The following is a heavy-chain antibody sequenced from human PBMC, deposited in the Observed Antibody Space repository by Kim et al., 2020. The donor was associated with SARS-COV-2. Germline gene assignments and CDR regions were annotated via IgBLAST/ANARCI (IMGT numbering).Heavy chain of an antibody. CDR2: IYHSGST. Sequence: SETLSLTCTVSGYSISSGYYWGWIRQPPGKGLEWIGSIYHSGSTYYNPSLKSRVTISVDTSKNQFSLKLSSVTAADTAVYYCARETPDYGDYGDDFDYWG. V-gene: IGHV4-38-2*02. J-gene: IGHJ4*01. D-gene: IGHD4-17*01. CDR3: ARETPDYGDYGDDFDY. CDR1: GYSISSGYY.